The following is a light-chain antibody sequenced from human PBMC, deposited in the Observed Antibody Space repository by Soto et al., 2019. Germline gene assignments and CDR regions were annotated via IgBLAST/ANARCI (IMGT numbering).Light chain of an antibody. CDR3: QHYNNWLGT. J-gene: IGKJ4*01. V-gene: IGKV3-15*01. Sequence: EIGMTQSPATLSVSRGERATLSCRANQAISSNLAWYQQKPGQAPRLLIYGASTRATGIPDRFSGSGSGTEFILTISSLQSEDFAVYYCQHYNNWLGTFGGGTKVEIK. CDR2: GAS. CDR1: QAISSN.